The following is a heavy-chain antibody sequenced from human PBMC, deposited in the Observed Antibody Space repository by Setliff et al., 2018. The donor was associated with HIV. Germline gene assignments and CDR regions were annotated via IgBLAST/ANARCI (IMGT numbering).Heavy chain of an antibody. CDR2: IEQDGSEK. D-gene: IGHD3-10*01. Sequence: GSLRLSCADSGVTFSSNWMTWVRQAPGKGLEWVANIEQDGSEKYYVDSVKGRFTISRDNTKNSLYLQMDSLRAEDTAVYYCARVVDTSGGYWGSFYRYMDVWGKGTTVTVSS. CDR1: GVTFSSNW. V-gene: IGHV3-7*03. J-gene: IGHJ6*03. CDR3: ARVVDTSGGYWGSFYRYMDV.